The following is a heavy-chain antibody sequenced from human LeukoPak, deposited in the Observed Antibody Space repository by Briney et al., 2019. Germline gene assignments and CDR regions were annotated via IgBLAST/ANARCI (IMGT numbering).Heavy chain of an antibody. CDR3: ARGGSYCGY. J-gene: IGHJ4*02. CDR2: IYYSGST. V-gene: IGHV4-39*07. Sequence: PSETLSLTCTVSGGSISSSSYYWGWIRQPPGKGLEWIGSIYYSGSTNYNPSLKSRVTISLDTSKSQFSLQLSSVTAADTAVYYCARGGSYCGYWGQGTLVTVSS. D-gene: IGHD1-26*01. CDR1: GGSISSSSYY.